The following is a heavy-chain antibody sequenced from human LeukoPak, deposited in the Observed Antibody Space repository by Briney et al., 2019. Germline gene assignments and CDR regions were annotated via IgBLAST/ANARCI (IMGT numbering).Heavy chain of an antibody. CDR3: ARDLHPYIVVVPAAPDY. CDR1: GYTFTGYY. CDR2: INPKSGGT. D-gene: IGHD2-2*01. J-gene: IGHJ4*02. Sequence: ASVKVSCKASGYTFTGYYMVWVRQAPGQGLEWMGWINPKSGGTEYAQKFQGRVTMTRDTSISTAYMELSRLRSDDTAVYYCARDLHPYIVVVPAAPDYWGQGTLVTVSS. V-gene: IGHV1-2*02.